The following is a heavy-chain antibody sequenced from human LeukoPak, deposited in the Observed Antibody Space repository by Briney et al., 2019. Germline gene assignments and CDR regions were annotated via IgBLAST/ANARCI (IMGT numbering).Heavy chain of an antibody. J-gene: IGHJ4*02. Sequence: GRSLRLSCAAAAFTLSSYSMNWVRQAPGKGLEWVSYISSSSSTIYYADSVKGRFTISRDNAKNSLYLQMNSLRAEDTAVYYCARGYDYWGQGTLVTVSS. CDR2: ISSSSSTI. V-gene: IGHV3-48*01. CDR3: ARGYDY. CDR1: AFTLSSYS.